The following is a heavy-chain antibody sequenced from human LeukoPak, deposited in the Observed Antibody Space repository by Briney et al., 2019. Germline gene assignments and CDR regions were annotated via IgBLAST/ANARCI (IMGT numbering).Heavy chain of an antibody. Sequence: GGSLRLSCAASGFTFSNYWMHWVRQALGKGLVWVSHINSDGSRTNYAASVKGRFTISRDNAKNTLYLQMNSLRAEDTAVYYCARQPDYWGQGTLVTVSS. D-gene: IGHD1-14*01. J-gene: IGHJ4*02. V-gene: IGHV3-74*01. CDR2: INSDGSRT. CDR1: GFTFSNYW. CDR3: ARQPDY.